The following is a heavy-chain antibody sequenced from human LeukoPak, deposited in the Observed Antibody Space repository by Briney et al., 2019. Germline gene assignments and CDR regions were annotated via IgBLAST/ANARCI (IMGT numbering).Heavy chain of an antibody. D-gene: IGHD6-13*01. CDR2: INHSGST. J-gene: IGHJ4*02. V-gene: IGHV4-34*01. CDR1: GGSFSGYY. CDR3: ARRRGVGSSPRPFDY. Sequence: SETLSLTCAVYGGSFSGYYWSWIRQPPGKGLEWIGEINHSGSTNYNPSLKSRVTISVDTSKNQFSLKLSSVTAADTAVYYCARRRGVGSSPRPFDYWGQGTLVTVSS.